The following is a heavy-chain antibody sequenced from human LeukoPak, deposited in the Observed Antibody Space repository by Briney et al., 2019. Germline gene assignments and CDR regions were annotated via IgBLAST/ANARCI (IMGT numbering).Heavy chain of an antibody. J-gene: IGHJ4*02. V-gene: IGHV1-18*04. Sequence: ASVKVSCKASGYTFTNYYTHWVRQAPGQGLEWMGWISAYNGNTNYAQKLQGRVTMTTDTSTSTAYMELRSLRSDDTAVYYCARGGYCSSTSCSNFDYWGQGTLVTVSS. CDR2: ISAYNGNT. CDR1: GYTFTNYY. D-gene: IGHD2-2*01. CDR3: ARGGYCSSTSCSNFDY.